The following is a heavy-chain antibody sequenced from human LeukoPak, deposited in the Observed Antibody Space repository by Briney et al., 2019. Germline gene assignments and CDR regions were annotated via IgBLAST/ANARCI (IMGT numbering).Heavy chain of an antibody. D-gene: IGHD1-26*01. CDR3: ARDSSHYSGSYLTSFDY. V-gene: IGHV3-30*02. Sequence: GGSLRLSCAASGFTFDNYGMHWVRQAPGKGLEWVAFVRYDETNKYYADSVKGRFTISRDNGKNSLYLQMNSLRAEDTAVYYCARDSSHYSGSYLTSFDYWGQGTLVTVSS. J-gene: IGHJ4*02. CDR2: VRYDETNK. CDR1: GFTFDNYG.